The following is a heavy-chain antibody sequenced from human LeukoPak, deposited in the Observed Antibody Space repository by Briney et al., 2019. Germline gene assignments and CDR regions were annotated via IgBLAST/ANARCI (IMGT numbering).Heavy chain of an antibody. CDR1: GGSTSSDY. V-gene: IGHV4-59*08. Sequence: ASETLSLTCTVSGGSTSSDYWSWIRQSPGKGLEWVGYVYNSGDTGKNPSLKSRVTILLDTSKNQCSLKLTSVSAADTTVYYCARLKLGAYFDLWGRGTLVTVSS. J-gene: IGHJ2*01. CDR3: ARLKLGAYFDL. CDR2: VYNSGDT. D-gene: IGHD3-16*01.